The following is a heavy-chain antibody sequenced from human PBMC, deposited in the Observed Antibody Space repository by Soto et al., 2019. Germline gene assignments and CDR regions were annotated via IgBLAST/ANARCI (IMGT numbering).Heavy chain of an antibody. V-gene: IGHV3-23*01. CDR3: AKPFDY. CDR2: ISGSAGDT. J-gene: IGHJ4*02. Sequence: RLSCAVSGFTFSTDLMTWVRQAPGKGLEWVSGISGSAGDTYYAGSVKGRFTISRDNSKNTLYLQMNSLRAEDTAVYYCAKPFDYWGQGTLVTVSS. CDR1: GFTFSTDL.